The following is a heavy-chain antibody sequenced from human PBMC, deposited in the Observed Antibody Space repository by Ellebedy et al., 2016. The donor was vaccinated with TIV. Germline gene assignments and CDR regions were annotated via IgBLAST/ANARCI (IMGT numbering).Heavy chain of an antibody. CDR2: IYYSGST. V-gene: IGHV4-59*01. Sequence: MPGGSLRLSCTVSGGSISSYYWSWIRQPPGKGLEWIGYIYYSGSTNYNPSLKSRVTISVDTSKNQFSLKLSSVTAADTAVYYCARGGSFAVDYWGQGTLVTVSS. D-gene: IGHD3-10*01. CDR3: ARGGSFAVDY. J-gene: IGHJ4*02. CDR1: GGSISSYY.